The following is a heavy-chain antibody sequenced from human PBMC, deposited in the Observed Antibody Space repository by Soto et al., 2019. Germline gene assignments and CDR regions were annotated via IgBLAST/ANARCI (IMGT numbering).Heavy chain of an antibody. J-gene: IGHJ6*02. CDR3: ARDRGYDFWSGYQRGYYYYGMDV. D-gene: IGHD3-3*01. CDR2: INPNSGGT. Sequence: ASVKVSCKASGYTFTGYYMHWVRQAPGQGLEWMGWINPNSGGTNYAQKFQGRVTMTRDTSISTAYMELSRLRSDDTAVYYCARDRGYDFWSGYQRGYYYYGMDVWGQGTTVTV. CDR1: GYTFTGYY. V-gene: IGHV1-2*02.